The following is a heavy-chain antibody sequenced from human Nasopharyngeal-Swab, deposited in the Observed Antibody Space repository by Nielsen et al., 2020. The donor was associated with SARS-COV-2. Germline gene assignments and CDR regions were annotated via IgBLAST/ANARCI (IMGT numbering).Heavy chain of an antibody. CDR1: GYFFTDYY. D-gene: IGHD6-13*01. V-gene: IGHV1-2*06. CDR2: INPNSGDT. J-gene: IGHJ4*02. Sequence: ASVKVSCKASGYFFTDYYMHWVRQAPGQGLEWMGRINPNSGDTKYAQKFQGRVTMTRDKSINTAYMELSSLRSDDTAMYYCARDDGDVPGITGSGPPGGYWGQGTLVTVSS. CDR3: ARDDGDVPGITGSGPPGGY.